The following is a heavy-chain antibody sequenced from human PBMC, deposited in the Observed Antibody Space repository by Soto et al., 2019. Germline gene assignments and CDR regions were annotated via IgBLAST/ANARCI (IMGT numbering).Heavy chain of an antibody. CDR3: ARDLGLELPIRMDV. J-gene: IGHJ6*02. Sequence: QVQLVQSGAEVKKPGASVKVSCKASGYACTTYGFSWVRQAPGQGLEWMGWISTYNGKTQYAQKLQGRVTMTTDTSTTADYSELRSLRPDDTGVYFCARDLGLELPIRMDVWGQGTTVTVS. CDR1: GYACTTYG. D-gene: IGHD1-1*01. CDR2: ISTYNGKT. V-gene: IGHV1-18*01.